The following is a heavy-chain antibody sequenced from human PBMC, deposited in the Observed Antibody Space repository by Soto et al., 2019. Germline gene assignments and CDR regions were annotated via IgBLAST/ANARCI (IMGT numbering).Heavy chain of an antibody. CDR2: IIPIFGTA. CDR3: ARVGNSGSGWGWFDP. CDR1: GGTFSSYA. Sequence: QVQLVQSGAEVKKPGSSVKVSCKASGGTFSSYAISWVRQAPGQGLEWMGGIIPIFGTANYAQKFQGRVTIXXDXSXNTAYMELSSLRSEDTAVYYCARVGNSGSGWGWFDPWGQGTLVTVSS. D-gene: IGHD3-22*01. V-gene: IGHV1-69*12. J-gene: IGHJ5*02.